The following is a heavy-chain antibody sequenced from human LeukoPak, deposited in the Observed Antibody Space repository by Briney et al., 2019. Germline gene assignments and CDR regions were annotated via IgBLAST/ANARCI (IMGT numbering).Heavy chain of an antibody. Sequence: SETLSLTCAVYGGSFSGYYWSWIRQPPGKGLEWIGEINHSGSTNYNPSLKSRVTISVDTSKNQFSLKLSSVTAADTAAYYCARLAARPWIMYDYWGQGTLVTVSS. V-gene: IGHV4-34*01. J-gene: IGHJ4*02. CDR1: GGSFSGYY. D-gene: IGHD6-6*01. CDR2: INHSGST. CDR3: ARLAARPWIMYDY.